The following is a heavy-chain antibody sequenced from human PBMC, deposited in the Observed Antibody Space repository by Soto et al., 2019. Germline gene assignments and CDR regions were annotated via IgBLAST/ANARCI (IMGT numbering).Heavy chain of an antibody. V-gene: IGHV3-73*02. CDR2: NRSRSNGYAT. CDR1: GFTLSGSV. CDR3: SRPGYSNYDSDY. Sequence: EVQLVESGGVLVQPGGSLKLSCAASGFTLSGSVIYWVRQPSGKGLEWVGRNRSRSNGYATAYAASVRGRFTISRDDSKNTAYLQMNSLKPEDTAVYYCSRPGYSNYDSDYWGQGTLVTVSS. J-gene: IGHJ4*02. D-gene: IGHD5-12*01.